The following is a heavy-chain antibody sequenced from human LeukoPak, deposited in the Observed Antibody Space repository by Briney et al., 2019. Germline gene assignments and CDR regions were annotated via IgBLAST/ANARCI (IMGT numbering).Heavy chain of an antibody. D-gene: IGHD3-22*01. Sequence: GGSLRLSCGASGFTFSSYWMSWVRQAPGKGLEWVANIKQDGSEKYYVDSVKGRFTISRDNAKNSLYLQMNSLRAEDTAVYYCARVVAYESRDYWGQGTLVTVSS. CDR2: IKQDGSEK. CDR1: GFTFSSYW. V-gene: IGHV3-7*01. J-gene: IGHJ4*02. CDR3: ARVVAYESRDY.